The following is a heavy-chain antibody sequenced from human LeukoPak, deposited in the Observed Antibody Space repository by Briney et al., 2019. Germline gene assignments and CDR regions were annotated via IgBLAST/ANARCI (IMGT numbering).Heavy chain of an antibody. CDR3: AREGGGYYDSSGYYYEGAFDI. D-gene: IGHD3-22*01. CDR1: GGSISSGGYY. V-gene: IGHV4-30-2*01. J-gene: IGHJ3*02. Sequence: SETLSLTCTVSGGSISSGGYYWSWIRQPPGKGLEWIGYIYHSGSTYYNPSLKSRVTISVDRSKNQFSLKLSSVTAADTAVYYCAREGGGYYDSSGYYYEGAFDIWGQGTMVTVSS. CDR2: IYHSGST.